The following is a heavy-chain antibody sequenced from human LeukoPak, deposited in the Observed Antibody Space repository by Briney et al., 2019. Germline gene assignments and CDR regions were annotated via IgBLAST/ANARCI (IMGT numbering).Heavy chain of an antibody. D-gene: IGHD6-13*01. J-gene: IGHJ4*02. CDR3: ARHHSLAAAGYF. CDR1: GYSFTSFW. V-gene: IGHV5-51*01. CDR2: IYPGDSDP. Sequence: GESLKISRKGFGYSFTSFWIGWVRQMPGKGLEGMGIIYPGDSDPRLSTSFQGQVANSADKSISTAYLQWSSLKASDTAMYYCARHHSLAAAGYFWGQGTLVTVSS.